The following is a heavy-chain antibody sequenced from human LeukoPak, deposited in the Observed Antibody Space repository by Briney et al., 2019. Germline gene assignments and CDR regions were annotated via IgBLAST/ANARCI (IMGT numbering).Heavy chain of an antibody. D-gene: IGHD6-25*01. CDR2: IFQGGGEI. J-gene: IGHJ4*02. CDR1: GFTFSTFA. Sequence: GGSLRLSCAASGFTFSTFAMIWVRQPPGKGLEWVSSIFQGGGEIHYADSVKGRFTISRDNSKDTLYLQMYSLRAGDTAIYYCAKDRRLASFDYGGQGTLVTVSS. CDR3: AKDRRLASFDY. V-gene: IGHV3-23*01.